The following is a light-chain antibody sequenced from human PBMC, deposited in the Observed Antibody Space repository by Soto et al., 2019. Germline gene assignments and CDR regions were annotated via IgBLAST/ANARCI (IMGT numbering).Light chain of an antibody. CDR1: SSDVGGYNS. CDR3: SSFTSSITYV. Sequence: QSVLTQPASLSGSPGQSITISCTGTSSDVGGYNSVSWYRQDPGKAPKLMIYDVTNRPSGVSNRFSGSKSGNTASLTISGLQAEDEADYYCSSFTSSITYVFGTGIKVTVL. V-gene: IGLV2-14*01. J-gene: IGLJ1*01. CDR2: DVT.